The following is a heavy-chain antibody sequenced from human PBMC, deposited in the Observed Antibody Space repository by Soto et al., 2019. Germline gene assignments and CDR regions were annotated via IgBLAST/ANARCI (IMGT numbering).Heavy chain of an antibody. J-gene: IGHJ4*02. Sequence: QLQLQETGPGLVKPSETLSLTCTVSGASIKSRNYFWGWIRQPPGKGLEFVGSIHSSGGTYYNPSLKSRVTVSVDLSNSHFSLIRKSLTATDTAVYYCGRLAEAATGHTDFDFWGQGTLVTVSS. V-gene: IGHV4-39*02. CDR1: GASIKSRNYF. D-gene: IGHD2-15*01. CDR3: GRLAEAATGHTDFDF. CDR2: IHSSGGT.